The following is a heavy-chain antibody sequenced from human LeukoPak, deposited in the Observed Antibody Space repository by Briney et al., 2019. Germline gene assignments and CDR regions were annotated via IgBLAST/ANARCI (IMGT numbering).Heavy chain of an antibody. D-gene: IGHD3-10*01. J-gene: IGHJ4*02. Sequence: GGSLRLSCAASGFTFSNYWMKWVRQAPGKGLEWVASIKGDGSEKYYVDSVRGRFTISRDNAENSLYLQMNGLRAEDTAVYYCAKDTAGEGSSLLDYWGQGTLVTVSS. V-gene: IGHV3-7*01. CDR3: AKDTAGEGSSLLDY. CDR1: GFTFSNYW. CDR2: IKGDGSEK.